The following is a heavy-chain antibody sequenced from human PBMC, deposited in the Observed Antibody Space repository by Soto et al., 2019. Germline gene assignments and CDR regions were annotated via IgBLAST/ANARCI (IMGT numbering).Heavy chain of an antibody. J-gene: IGHJ4*02. Sequence: QVQLVESGGGVVQPGNSLRLSCAGSAFTFRSYGMHWVRQAPGKGLEWVAVISSDGRHQFYGDSVKGRFTISRDNSKNILFLEMTSLRPEDTAIYFCTRDAQPLSNYRGGGFAFWGQGTLVTVSS. CDR3: TRDAQPLSNYRGGGFAF. CDR1: AFTFRSYG. V-gene: IGHV3-30*03. D-gene: IGHD3-10*01. CDR2: ISSDGRHQ.